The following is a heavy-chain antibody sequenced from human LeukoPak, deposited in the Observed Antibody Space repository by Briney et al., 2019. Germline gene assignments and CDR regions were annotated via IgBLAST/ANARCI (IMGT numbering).Heavy chain of an antibody. CDR3: ASPTHRYTYGVRGAFDV. CDR2: IRDKGNTYAT. D-gene: IGHD5-18*01. CDR1: GFTLSDSA. Sequence: GGSLRLSCAASGFTLSDSAVHWVRQASRKGLEWVGRIRDKGNTYATAYAESVKGRFTISRDDSKNTAYLQMNSLKIEDTAVYFCASPTHRYTYGVRGAFDVWGQGTVVTVSS. V-gene: IGHV3-73*01. J-gene: IGHJ3*01.